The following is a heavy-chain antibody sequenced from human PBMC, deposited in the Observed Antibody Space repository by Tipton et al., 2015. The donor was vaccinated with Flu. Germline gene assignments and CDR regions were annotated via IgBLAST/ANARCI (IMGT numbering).Heavy chain of an antibody. V-gene: IGHV4-39*07. CDR3: ARENRDIVLVVYASNWFDP. CDR2: MYNSGST. CDR1: GGSISSSTYY. Sequence: TLSLTCTVSGGSISSSTYYRGWIRQPPGKGLEWIGSMYNSGSTYYNTSLKSRVTISVDTSKNQFSLKLSSVTAADTAVYYCARENRDIVLVVYASNWFDPWGQGTLVTVSS. D-gene: IGHD2-8*02. J-gene: IGHJ5*02.